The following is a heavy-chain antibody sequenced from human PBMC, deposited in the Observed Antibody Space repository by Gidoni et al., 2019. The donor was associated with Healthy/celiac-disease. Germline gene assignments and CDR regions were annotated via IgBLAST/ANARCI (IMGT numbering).Heavy chain of an antibody. D-gene: IGHD6-13*01. J-gene: IGHJ4*02. CDR1: GFAFSSYN. CDR3: ARDRGIAVAGENDY. Sequence: EVQLVESGGGLVQLGGSLRLSCASSGFAFSSYNMNWVRQAPGKGLEWVSYISSSSSTTYYADSVKGRFTISRDNAKKSLYLQMNSLRAEDTAVYYCARDRGIAVAGENDYWGQGTLVTVSS. CDR2: ISSSSSTT. V-gene: IGHV3-48*01.